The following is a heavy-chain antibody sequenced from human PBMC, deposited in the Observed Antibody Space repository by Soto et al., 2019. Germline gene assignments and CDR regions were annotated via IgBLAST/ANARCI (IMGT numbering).Heavy chain of an antibody. CDR3: AKGGSSHLYYYYGMDV. Sequence: LRLSCAASGFTFSSYGMHWVRQAPGKGLEWVAVISYDGSNKYYADSVKGRFTISRDNSKNTLYLQMNSLRAEDTAVYYCAKGGSSHLYYYYGMDVWGQGTTVTVSS. CDR1: GFTFSSYG. D-gene: IGHD6-6*01. J-gene: IGHJ6*02. V-gene: IGHV3-30*18. CDR2: ISYDGSNK.